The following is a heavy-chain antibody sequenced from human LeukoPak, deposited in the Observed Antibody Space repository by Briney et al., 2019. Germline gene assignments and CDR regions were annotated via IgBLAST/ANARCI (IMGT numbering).Heavy chain of an antibody. V-gene: IGHV1-69*13. CDR3: AREESPPGVVVIATAGFDY. CDR1: GGTFSSYA. Sequence: ASVKVSCKASGGTFSSYAISWVRQAPGQGLEWMGRIIPIFGTANYAQKFQGRVTITADESTSTAYMELSSLRSEDTAVYYCAREESPPGVVVIATAGFDYWGQGTLVTVSS. CDR2: IIPIFGTA. J-gene: IGHJ4*02. D-gene: IGHD2-21*01.